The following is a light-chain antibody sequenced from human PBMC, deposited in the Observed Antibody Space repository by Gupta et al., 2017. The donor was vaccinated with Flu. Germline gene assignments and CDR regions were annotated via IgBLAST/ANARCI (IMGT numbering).Light chain of an antibody. Sequence: SSSISCTGTSIDIGCYNYVNWYQQPPANAPKLLIYGVTNRATGGSTRFSGSKAGDTASLTISGRQAEDEADYYCSACTISHTVVFGGGTNLTVL. CDR3: SACTISHTVV. CDR1: SIDIGCYNY. CDR2: GVT. V-gene: IGLV2-14*01. J-gene: IGLJ2*01.